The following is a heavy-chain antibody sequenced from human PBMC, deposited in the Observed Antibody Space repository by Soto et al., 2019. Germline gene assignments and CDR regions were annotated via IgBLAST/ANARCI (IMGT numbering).Heavy chain of an antibody. CDR2: IWYDGSNK. CDR1: GFTFSSYG. Sequence: QVQLVESGGGVVQPGRSLRLSCAASGFTFSSYGMHWVRQAPGKGLEWVAVIWYDGSNKYYADSVKGRFTISRDNSKNTLYLQMNSLRAKDTAVYYCARDLTVTTRGLGYWGQGTLVTVSS. CDR3: ARDLTVTTRGLGY. D-gene: IGHD4-17*01. J-gene: IGHJ4*02. V-gene: IGHV3-33*01.